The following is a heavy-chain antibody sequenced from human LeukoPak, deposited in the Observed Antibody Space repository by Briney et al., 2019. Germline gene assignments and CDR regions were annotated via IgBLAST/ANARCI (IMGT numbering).Heavy chain of an antibody. CDR3: ARVGDMYDSSGYYFDY. D-gene: IGHD3-22*01. CDR2: ISAYNGNT. Sequence: ASVKVSCKASGYTFTSYGISWVRQAPGQGLEWMGWISAYNGNTNYAQKLQGRVTMTTDTSTSTAYMELRSLRSDDTAVYYCARVGDMYDSSGYYFDYWGQGTLVTVSS. V-gene: IGHV1-18*01. CDR1: GYTFTSYG. J-gene: IGHJ4*02.